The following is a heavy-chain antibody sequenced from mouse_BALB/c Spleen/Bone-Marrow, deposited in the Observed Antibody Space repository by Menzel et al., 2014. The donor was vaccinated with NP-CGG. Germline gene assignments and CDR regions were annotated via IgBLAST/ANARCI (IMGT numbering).Heavy chain of an antibody. CDR3: RGGPWFAY. Sequence: VQRVESGPGLVAPSQSLSITCTVSGFSLTNYGISWVRQPPGKGLEWLGVIWGDGSTNYHSALISRLSISKDNSKSQVLLKLSSLQTDDTATYYCRGGPWFAYWGQGTLVTVSA. CDR1: GFSLTNYG. D-gene: IGHD3-3*01. J-gene: IGHJ3*01. CDR2: IWGDGST. V-gene: IGHV2-3*01.